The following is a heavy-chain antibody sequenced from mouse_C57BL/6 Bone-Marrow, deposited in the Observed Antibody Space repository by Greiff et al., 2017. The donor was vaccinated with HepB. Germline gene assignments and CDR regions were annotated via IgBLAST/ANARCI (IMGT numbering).Heavy chain of an antibody. Sequence: QVQLQQSGAELARPGASLKLSCEASGYTFTSYGISWVKQRPGQGLEWIGDLYPRLGNTYYNEKFKGKATLTADKSSSTAYMELRSLTAEDSAVYFCAREEAMDYWGQGTSGTVSS. V-gene: IGHV1-81*01. CDR2: LYPRLGNT. CDR3: AREEAMDY. J-gene: IGHJ4*01. CDR1: GYTFTSYG.